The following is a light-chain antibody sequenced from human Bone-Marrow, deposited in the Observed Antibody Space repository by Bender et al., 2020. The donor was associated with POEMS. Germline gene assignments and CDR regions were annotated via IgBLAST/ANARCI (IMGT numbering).Light chain of an antibody. CDR2: INN. J-gene: IGLJ3*02. CDR3: AAWEDSLNGWV. V-gene: IGLV1-44*01. CDR1: SSNIGTNP. Sequence: QSVLTQPPSASGTPGQRVTISCSGSSSNIGTNPVNWYQQLPGTAPKLLIYINNQRPSGVPDRFSGSKSGTSASLAISGLPSEDEADYYCAAWEDSLNGWVFGGGTKLTVL.